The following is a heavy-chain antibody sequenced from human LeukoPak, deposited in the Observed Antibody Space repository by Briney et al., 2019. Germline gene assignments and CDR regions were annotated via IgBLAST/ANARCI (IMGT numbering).Heavy chain of an antibody. CDR1: GGSISSGGYY. CDR3: ARGARGSYYYYMDV. D-gene: IGHD3-10*01. J-gene: IGHJ6*03. CDR2: IYHSGST. V-gene: IGHV4-30-2*01. Sequence: TSETLSLTCTVSGGSISSGGYYWSWIRQPPGKGLEWIGYIYHSGSTYYNPSLKSRVTISVDRSKNQFSLKLSSVTAADTAVYYCARGARGSYYYYMDVWGKGTTVTVSS.